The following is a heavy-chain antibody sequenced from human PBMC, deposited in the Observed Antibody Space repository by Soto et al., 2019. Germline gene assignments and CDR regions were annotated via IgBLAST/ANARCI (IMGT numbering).Heavy chain of an antibody. CDR1: GFTVSLNY. CDR2: IYSGGST. J-gene: IGHJ4*02. CDR3: ARVDDILTGYSLDC. V-gene: IGHV3-66*01. D-gene: IGHD3-9*01. Sequence: QPGGSLRLSCVASGFTVSLNYMSWVRQAPGKGLEWVSLIYSGGSTFYADSVKGRFTISRDNSKNTLYLQMNSLRAEDTAVYYCARVDDILTGYSLDCWGQGTLVTVS.